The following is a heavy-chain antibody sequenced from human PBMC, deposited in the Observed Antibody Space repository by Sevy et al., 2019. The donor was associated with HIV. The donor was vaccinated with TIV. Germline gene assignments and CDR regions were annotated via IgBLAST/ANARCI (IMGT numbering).Heavy chain of an antibody. CDR3: AGSPAWHGDYYYFDY. D-gene: IGHD4-17*01. Sequence: ASVKVSCKASGYTFTSYDINWVRQATGQGLEWMGWMNPNSGNTGYAQRFQGRVTMTRNTSISTAYMELSSLRSEDAAVYYCAGSPAWHGDYYYFDYWGQGSSVTVSS. CDR2: MNPNSGNT. CDR1: GYTFTSYD. V-gene: IGHV1-8*01. J-gene: IGHJ4*02.